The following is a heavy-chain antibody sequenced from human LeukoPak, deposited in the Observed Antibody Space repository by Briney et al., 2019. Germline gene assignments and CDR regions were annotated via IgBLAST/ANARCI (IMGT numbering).Heavy chain of an antibody. V-gene: IGHV3-64*01. CDR2: ISSNGGST. J-gene: IGHJ4*02. CDR1: GFTFSSYA. Sequence: GGFLRLSCAASGFTFSSYAMHWVRQAPGKGLECVSAISSNGGSTYYANSVKGRFTISRDNSKNTLYLQMGSLRAEDMAVYYCARGKHYGSGVGDYWGQGTLVTVSS. CDR3: ARGKHYGSGVGDY. D-gene: IGHD3-10*01.